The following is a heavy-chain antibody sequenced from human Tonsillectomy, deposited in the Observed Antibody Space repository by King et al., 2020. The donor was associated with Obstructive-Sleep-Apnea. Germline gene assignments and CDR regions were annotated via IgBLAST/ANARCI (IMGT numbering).Heavy chain of an antibody. V-gene: IGHV3-30*02. D-gene: IGHD4-17*01. CDR1: GFTFSSYG. CDR2: IRYDGSNK. Sequence: VQLVESGGGVVQPGRSLRLSCAASGFTFSSYGMHWVRQAPGKGLEWVAFIRYDGSNKYYVDSVKGRFTISRDNSKNTLYLPMNSLRAEDTAVYYCAKGHYAIDYWGQGTLVTVSS. CDR3: AKGHYAIDY. J-gene: IGHJ4*02.